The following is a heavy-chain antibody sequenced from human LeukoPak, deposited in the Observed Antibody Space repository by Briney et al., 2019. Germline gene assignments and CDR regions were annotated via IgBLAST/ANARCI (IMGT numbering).Heavy chain of an antibody. V-gene: IGHV1-2*02. CDR2: INPNSGGT. Sequence: ASVKVSCKASGYTFTGYYMHWVRQAPGQGLEWMGWINPNSGGTNYAQKFQGRVTMTRDTSISTAYMELSRLRSDDTAVYYCARDRDTAMVRLHDWGQGTLVTVSS. D-gene: IGHD5-18*01. J-gene: IGHJ4*02. CDR3: ARDRDTAMVRLHD. CDR1: GYTFTGYY.